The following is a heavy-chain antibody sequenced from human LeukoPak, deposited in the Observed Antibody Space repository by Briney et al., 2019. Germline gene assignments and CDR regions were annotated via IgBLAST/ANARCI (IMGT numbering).Heavy chain of an antibody. CDR3: VREGNELLSKNFDY. CDR1: GFTFTGYY. CDR2: INPHSGGT. V-gene: IGHV1-2*02. Sequence: VASVKVSCKASGFTFTGYYIHWVRQAPGQGLGWMGYINPHSGGTNSPQKFQGRVTMTTDTSISAAYMELSSLISDDTAMYYCVREGNELLSKNFDYWGQGTLVTVSS. J-gene: IGHJ4*02. D-gene: IGHD2-21*02.